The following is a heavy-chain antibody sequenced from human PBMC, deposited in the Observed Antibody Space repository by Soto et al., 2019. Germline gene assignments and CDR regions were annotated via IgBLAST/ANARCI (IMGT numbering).Heavy chain of an antibody. CDR3: ARDGALGENYYSSGMDV. V-gene: IGHV1-18*01. D-gene: IGHD3-16*01. CDR1: GYTFTSYG. Sequence: QVQLVQSGAEVKKPGASVKVSCKASGYTFTSYGISWVRQAPGQGLEWMGWISAYNGNTNYAQKLQGRVTMTTDTSTSRGYMELRSLRSDHPAVYYCARDGALGENYYSSGMDVWGQGTTVTVSS. CDR2: ISAYNGNT. J-gene: IGHJ6*02.